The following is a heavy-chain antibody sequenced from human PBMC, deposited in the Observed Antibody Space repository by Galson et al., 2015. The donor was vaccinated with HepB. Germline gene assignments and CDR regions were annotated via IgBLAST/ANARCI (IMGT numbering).Heavy chain of an antibody. D-gene: IGHD2-8*01. V-gene: IGHV4-59*01. J-gene: IGHJ6*03. Sequence: ETLSLTCTVSGGSISSYYWSWIRQPPGKGLEWIGYIYYSGSTNYNPSLKSRVTVSVDTSKNQFSLKLSSVTAADTAVYYCARGRGVLYYYYYMDVWGKGTTVTVSS. CDR1: GGSISSYY. CDR2: IYYSGST. CDR3: ARGRGVLYYYYYMDV.